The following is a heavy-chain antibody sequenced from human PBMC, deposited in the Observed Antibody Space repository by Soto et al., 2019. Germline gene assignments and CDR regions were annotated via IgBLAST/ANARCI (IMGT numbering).Heavy chain of an antibody. CDR1: GYTFTSYG. J-gene: IGHJ6*02. CDR2: ISAYNGNT. D-gene: IGHD3-9*01. V-gene: IGHV1-18*01. CDR3: ARDPYCDILTGYYTVHYYYGMDV. Sequence: ASVKVSCKASGYTFTSYGISWVRQAPGQGLEWMGWISAYNGNTNYAQKLQGRVTMTTDTSTSTAYMELRSLRSDDTAVYYCARDPYCDILTGYYTVHYYYGMDVWGQGTTVTVSS.